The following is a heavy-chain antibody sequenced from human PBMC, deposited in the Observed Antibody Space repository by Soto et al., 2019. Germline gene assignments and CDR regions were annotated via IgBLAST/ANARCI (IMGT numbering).Heavy chain of an antibody. D-gene: IGHD6-19*01. CDR2: ISSGSSYI. CDR3: ARDSLAGTTYYGMDV. V-gene: IGHV3-21*01. CDR1: GFTFSSYS. J-gene: IGHJ6*02. Sequence: PGGSLRLSCAASGFTFSSYSMNWVRQAPGKGLEWVSSISSGSSYIYYADSVKGRFTISRDNAKNSLYLQMNSLRAEDTAVYYCARDSLAGTTYYGMDVWGQGTTVTVSS.